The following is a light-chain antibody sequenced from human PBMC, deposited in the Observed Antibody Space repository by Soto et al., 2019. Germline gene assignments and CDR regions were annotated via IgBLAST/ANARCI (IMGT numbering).Light chain of an antibody. J-gene: IGKJ1*01. V-gene: IGKV3-15*01. CDR2: GAS. Sequence: EIVMAQSPATLSVSSDEKGTLSCGASQSVSSNLAWYQQKPGQAPRLLIYGASTRATGIPARFSGSGSGTEFTLTIRSLQSEDFAVYYCQQYNNWPPWTLGQGTKVDIK. CDR1: QSVSSN. CDR3: QQYNNWPPWT.